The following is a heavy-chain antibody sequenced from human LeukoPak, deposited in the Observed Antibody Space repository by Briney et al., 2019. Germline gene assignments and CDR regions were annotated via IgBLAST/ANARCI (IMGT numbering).Heavy chain of an antibody. CDR3: ARESGRGSYPDY. D-gene: IGHD1-26*01. Sequence: GGSLRLSCAASGFTFSSYSVNWVRQAPGKGLEWVSSISSSSSYIYYADSVKGRFTISRDNAKNSLYLQMNSLRAEDTAVYYCARESGRGSYPDYWGQGTLVTVSS. CDR2: ISSSSSYI. CDR1: GFTFSSYS. V-gene: IGHV3-21*01. J-gene: IGHJ4*02.